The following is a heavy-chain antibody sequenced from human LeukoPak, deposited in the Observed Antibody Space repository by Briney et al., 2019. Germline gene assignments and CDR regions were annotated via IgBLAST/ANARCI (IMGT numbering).Heavy chain of an antibody. Sequence: SETLSLTCAVSGYSISSGYYWGWIRQPPGKGLEWIGSIYHSGSTYYNPSLKRRVTISVDTPKNQFSLKLSSVTAADTAVYYCARGEPAAMYYPSWFDPWGQGTLVTVSS. CDR3: ARGEPAAMYYPSWFDP. J-gene: IGHJ5*02. CDR1: GYSISSGYY. D-gene: IGHD2-2*01. CDR2: IYHSGST. V-gene: IGHV4-38-2*01.